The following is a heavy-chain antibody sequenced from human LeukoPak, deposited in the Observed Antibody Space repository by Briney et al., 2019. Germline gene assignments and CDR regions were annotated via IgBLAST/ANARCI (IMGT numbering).Heavy chain of an antibody. V-gene: IGHV4-34*01. CDR3: ARISCGHSGSLCYNH. CDR1: GVSINDYY. D-gene: IGHD2-15*01. Sequence: RPSETLSLTCGVFGVSINDYYWSWIRQSPGKGLEGIGEISRTEGTRYNPSLESRVTMSVGTSENQLSLKLIFVTAADTAVYYCARISCGHSGSLCYNHWGLGTLVTVSS. J-gene: IGHJ4*02. CDR2: ISRTEGT.